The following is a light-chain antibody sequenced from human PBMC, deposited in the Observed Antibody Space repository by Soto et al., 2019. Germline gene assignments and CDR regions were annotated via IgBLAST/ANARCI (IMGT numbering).Light chain of an antibody. J-gene: IGKJ2*01. Sequence: EIVLTQSPXXXXLSPXXXXXXXXXXXXXXXXSXXACYQQKPGQAPRLLIYAASTRATGIPDRFSGSGSGADFSLTISRLEPEDSAVYYCQKYGSSPPYTFGQGTKLEIK. CDR1: XXXXXSX. CDR2: AAS. CDR3: QKYGSSPPYT. V-gene: IGKV3-20*01.